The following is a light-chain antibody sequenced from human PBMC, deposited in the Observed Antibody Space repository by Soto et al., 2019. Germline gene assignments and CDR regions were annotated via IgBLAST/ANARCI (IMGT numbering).Light chain of an antibody. Sequence: QSVLTQPASVSGSPGQSITISCTGTSSDVGGYNYVSWYQQHPGKAPKLMVYEVSNRPSGVSNRFSGFKSGNTASLTISGLQTEDEADYYCGSYTRSATWVFGGGTKVTVL. CDR3: GSYTRSATWV. CDR2: EVS. J-gene: IGLJ3*02. CDR1: SSDVGGYNY. V-gene: IGLV2-14*01.